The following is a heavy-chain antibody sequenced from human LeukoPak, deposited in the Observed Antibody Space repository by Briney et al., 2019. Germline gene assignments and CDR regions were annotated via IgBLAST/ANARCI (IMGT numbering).Heavy chain of an antibody. CDR2: ILVSVIP. J-gene: IGHJ6*03. V-gene: IGHV4-34*01. D-gene: IGHD3-3*01. CDR1: GGFFGGYY. CDR3: ARGREGVDFWSGYSSSYYYYMDV. Sequence: AVTLSLTCAVYGGFFGGYYWSWTRQPPGTWRGWVWYILVSVIPNYTPSLKSRVTISVDTSKNQFSLKLSSVTAADTAVYYCARGREGVDFWSGYSSSYYYYMDVWGKGTTVTVSS.